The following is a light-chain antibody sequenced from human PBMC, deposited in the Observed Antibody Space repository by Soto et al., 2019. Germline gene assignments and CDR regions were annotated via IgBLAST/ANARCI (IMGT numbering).Light chain of an antibody. CDR3: QQYGSSPWT. J-gene: IGKJ1*01. Sequence: ETVMTQSPATLPVSPGERATLSCRASQSVRSNLAWYQQKPGQAPRLLMFRTSSRATGFPARFSGSGSGTDFTLTISRLEPEDFAVYYCQQYGSSPWTFGQGTKVDIK. V-gene: IGKV3-20*01. CDR2: RTS. CDR1: QSVRSN.